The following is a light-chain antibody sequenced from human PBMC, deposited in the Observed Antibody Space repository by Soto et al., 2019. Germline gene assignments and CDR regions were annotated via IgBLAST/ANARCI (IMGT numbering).Light chain of an antibody. CDR2: DTA. Sequence: QAVVTQEPSLTVSPGGTVTLTCGSSSGAVTRGRFPYWFQQKPGQAPMTLIYDTATKHSWTPARFSGSLLGGKAALTLAGAQTDDEADYYCLLSYSGTNWVFGGGTKLTVL. V-gene: IGLV7-46*01. J-gene: IGLJ3*02. CDR1: SGAVTRGRF. CDR3: LLSYSGTNWV.